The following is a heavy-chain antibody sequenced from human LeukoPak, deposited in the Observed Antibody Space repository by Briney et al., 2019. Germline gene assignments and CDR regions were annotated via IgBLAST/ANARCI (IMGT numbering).Heavy chain of an antibody. CDR2: IYENGVTT. CDR3: AKDFRIGYSAHFDY. V-gene: IGHV3-23*01. D-gene: IGHD2-21*01. Sequence: GGSLRLSCVGSGFTFRSHAMSWVRQAPEKGLEFVSGIYENGVTTYYADSVKGRFSISRDNSKNTLYLQMDSLRGEDTAVYYCAKDFRIGYSAHFDYWGQGALVTVSS. J-gene: IGHJ4*02. CDR1: GFTFRSHA.